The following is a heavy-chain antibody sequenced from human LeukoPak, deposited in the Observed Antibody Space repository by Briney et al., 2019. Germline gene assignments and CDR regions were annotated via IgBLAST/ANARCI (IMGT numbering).Heavy chain of an antibody. CDR2: ISAYNGNT. Sequence: ASVKVSCQASGYTFTSYGFSWVRQAPGQGLEWMGWISAYNGNTNFAQKLQGRVTMTTDTSTRTAYMELRSLRSDDTAVYYCARGSRILTPPFGMDVWGQGTTVTVSS. CDR1: GYTFTSYG. D-gene: IGHD2-15*01. J-gene: IGHJ6*02. CDR3: ARGSRILTPPFGMDV. V-gene: IGHV1-18*01.